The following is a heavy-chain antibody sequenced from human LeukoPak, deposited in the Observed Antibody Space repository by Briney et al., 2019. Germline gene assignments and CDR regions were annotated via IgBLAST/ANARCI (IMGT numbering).Heavy chain of an antibody. CDR3: ARENTAVPGGDC. CDR2: IKQDGSEK. CDR1: GFTLSPYW. D-gene: IGHD5-18*01. Sequence: GGSLRLSCAASGFTLSPYWMRWVRQAPGKGREWVVNIKQDGSEKYYVDSVRGRFAISRDNAKNSVYLQMNGLRAEDTAVYYCARENTAVPGGDCWGQGTLVTVSS. J-gene: IGHJ4*02. V-gene: IGHV3-7*01.